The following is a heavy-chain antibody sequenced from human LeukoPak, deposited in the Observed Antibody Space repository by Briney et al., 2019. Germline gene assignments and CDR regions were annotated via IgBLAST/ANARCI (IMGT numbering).Heavy chain of an antibody. CDR2: TYYSGTT. D-gene: IGHD3-22*01. CDR3: ARPISGYGSFDI. V-gene: IGHV4-31*03. Sequence: SETLSLTCTVSGGSISSGGYYWSWIRQHPGKGLGGIGYTYYSGTTYYNPSLRSRVTISLDTSKNQFSLKLSSVTAADTAVYYCARPISGYGSFDIWGQGTVVTVSS. CDR1: GGSISSGGYY. J-gene: IGHJ3*02.